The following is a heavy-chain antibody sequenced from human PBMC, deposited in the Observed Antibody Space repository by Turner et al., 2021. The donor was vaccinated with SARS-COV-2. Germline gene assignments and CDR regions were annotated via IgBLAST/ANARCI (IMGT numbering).Heavy chain of an antibody. CDR2: ISSSSRYI. V-gene: IGHV3-21*01. CDR3: ARDSFGYYDSSGYYLGGFDY. CDR1: GFTFSSYS. Sequence: EVQLVESGGGLVKPGGSLSLSCAASGFTFSSYSMNWVRQAPGKGLAWVSSISSSSRYIYYADSVKGRFTISRDNAKNSLYLQMNSLRAEDTAVYYCARDSFGYYDSSGYYLGGFDYWGQGTLVTVSS. D-gene: IGHD3-22*01. J-gene: IGHJ4*02.